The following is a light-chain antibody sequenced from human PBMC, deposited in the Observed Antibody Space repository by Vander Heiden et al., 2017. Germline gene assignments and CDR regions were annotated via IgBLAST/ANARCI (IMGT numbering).Light chain of an antibody. J-gene: IGLJ2*01. CDR3: QSYDSSLSGSVV. CDR2: GNS. V-gene: IGLV1-40*01. CDR1: SSNIGAGYD. Sequence: QSVLTQPPSVSGAPGQRVPISCTGSSSNIGAGYDVPWDQQLPGTAPKLLIYGNSNRPSGVPDRFSGSKSGTSASLAITGLQAEDEADYYCQSYDSSLSGSVVFGGGTKLTVL.